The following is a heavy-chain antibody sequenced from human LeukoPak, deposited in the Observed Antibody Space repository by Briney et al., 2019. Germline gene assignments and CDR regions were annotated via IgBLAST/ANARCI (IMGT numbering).Heavy chain of an antibody. CDR1: GYSFTSYW. D-gene: IGHD7-27*01. V-gene: IGHV5-51*01. Sequence: GESLKISCKGSGYSFTSYWIGWVRQMPGKGLEWMGIMYPGDSDARYSPSFQGQVTISADKSISAAYLQWSSLKASDTAVYYCARQTGTYYDHWGQGTLVTVSS. CDR3: ARQTGTYYDH. CDR2: MYPGDSDA. J-gene: IGHJ4*02.